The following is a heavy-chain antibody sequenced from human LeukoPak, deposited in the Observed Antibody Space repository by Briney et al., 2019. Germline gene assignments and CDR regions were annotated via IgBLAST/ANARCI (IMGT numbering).Heavy chain of an antibody. Sequence: GESLKISCKGSGSSFSSFWIGWVRQKPGKGLEWMGSIYPGDSDTRYGQSSEGQVTFSADKSTGSASVQWTSLKASDTAIYYCVRAVGSAKYWYFDLWGRGTLVTVSS. D-gene: IGHD1-26*01. CDR3: VRAVGSAKYWYFDL. J-gene: IGHJ2*01. CDR1: GSSFSSFW. V-gene: IGHV5-51*01. CDR2: IYPGDSDT.